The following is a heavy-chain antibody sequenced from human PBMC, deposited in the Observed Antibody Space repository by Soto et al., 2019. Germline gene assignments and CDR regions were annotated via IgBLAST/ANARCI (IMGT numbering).Heavy chain of an antibody. Sequence: PGGSLRLSCSASGFTFRTFGMNWVRQASGKGLEWVSYISSSGDIYYADSVKGRFTISRDNARNSLYLQMNSLRDEDTAVYYCARDRGNIGWPLFDSWGQGTLVTVSS. J-gene: IGHJ4*02. CDR2: ISSSGDI. CDR3: ARDRGNIGWPLFDS. V-gene: IGHV3-48*02. D-gene: IGHD6-19*01. CDR1: GFTFRTFG.